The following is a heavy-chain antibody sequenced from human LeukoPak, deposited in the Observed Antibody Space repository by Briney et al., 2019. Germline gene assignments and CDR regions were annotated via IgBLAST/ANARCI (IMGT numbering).Heavy chain of an antibody. D-gene: IGHD3-22*01. CDR3: ARNDYDSSGYYLDRAFDI. CDR1: GGSISSSSYY. J-gene: IGHJ3*02. V-gene: IGHV4-39*07. Sequence: PSETLSLTCTVFGGSISSSSYYWGWIRQPPGKGLEWIGSIYYSGSIYDNPSLKSRVTISVDTSKNQFSLKLSSVTAADTVVYYCARNDYDSSGYYLDRAFDIWGQGTMVTVSS. CDR2: IYYSGSI.